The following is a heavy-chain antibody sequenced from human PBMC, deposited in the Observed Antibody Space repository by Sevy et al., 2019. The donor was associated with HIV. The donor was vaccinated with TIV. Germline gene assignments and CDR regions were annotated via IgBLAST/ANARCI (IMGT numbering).Heavy chain of an antibody. CDR2: IKSKTDGGTT. Sequence: GGSLRLSCAASGFTFSNAWMSWVRQAPGKGLEWVGRIKSKTDGGTTDYAAPVKGRFTISRDDSKNTLYRQMNSLKTEDTAVYYCTTGMAGYYDSSGYYYEDDYFGYWGQGTLVTVSS. J-gene: IGHJ4*02. CDR3: TTGMAGYYDSSGYYYEDDYFGY. D-gene: IGHD3-22*01. V-gene: IGHV3-15*01. CDR1: GFTFSNAW.